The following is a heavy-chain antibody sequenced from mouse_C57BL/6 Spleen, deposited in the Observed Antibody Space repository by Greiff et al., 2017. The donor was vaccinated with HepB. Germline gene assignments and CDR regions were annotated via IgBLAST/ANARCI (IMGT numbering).Heavy chain of an antibody. J-gene: IGHJ1*03. D-gene: IGHD1-1*01. CDR1: GYTFTNYW. Sequence: QVHVKQSGAELVRPGTSVKMSCKASGYTFTNYWIGWAKQRPGHGLEWIGDIYPGGGYTNYNEKFKGKATLTADKSSSTAYMQFSSLTSEDSAIYYCARSTVVATRYFDVWGTGTTVTVSS. CDR2: IYPGGGYT. CDR3: ARSTVVATRYFDV. V-gene: IGHV1-63*01.